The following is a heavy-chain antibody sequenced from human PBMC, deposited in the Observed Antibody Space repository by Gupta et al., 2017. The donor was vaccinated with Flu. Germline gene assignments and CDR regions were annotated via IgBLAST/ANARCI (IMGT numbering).Heavy chain of an antibody. V-gene: IGHV2-5*02. CDR1: GFSLTNTGVG. CDR2: IYWDDDK. J-gene: IGHJ6*02. CDR3: VRYNSGCKSLRYYYYGMDV. Sequence: QITLKESGPTLVTPTQTLTLTCTFSGFSLTNTGVGVGWIRQPPGKALEWLALIYWDDDKHYSPSLKNRLTIVKDTSKNQVVLAMNNMDPVDTAKYYCVRYNSGCKSLRYYYYGMDVWCRGTTVTVSS. D-gene: IGHD6-19*01.